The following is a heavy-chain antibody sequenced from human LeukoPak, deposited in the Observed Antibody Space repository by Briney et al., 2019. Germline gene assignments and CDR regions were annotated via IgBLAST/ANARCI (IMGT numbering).Heavy chain of an antibody. CDR3: AREGYSSGEYDY. CDR2: IKYDGSEK. V-gene: IGHV3-7*01. D-gene: IGHD6-25*01. CDR1: GFTLSSYW. Sequence: GGSLRLSCAASGFTLSSYWMSWVRQAPGKGLEWVANIKYDGSEKDYVDSVKGRFTISRDNAKNSLYLQMNSLRAEDTAVYYCAREGYSSGEYDYWGQGTLVTVSS. J-gene: IGHJ4*02.